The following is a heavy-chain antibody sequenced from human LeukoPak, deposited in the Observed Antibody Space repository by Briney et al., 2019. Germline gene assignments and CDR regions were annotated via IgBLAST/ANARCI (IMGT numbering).Heavy chain of an antibody. CDR1: GYTFTGYY. CDR2: INPNSGGT. D-gene: IGHD3-3*01. J-gene: IGHJ4*02. CDR3: ARDIFWSGYYYFDY. Sequence: ASVKVSCKASGYTFTGYYMHWVRQAPGQGLEWMGWINPNSGGTNFAQNFQGRVTMTRDTSISTAYMELSRLRSDDTAVYYCARDIFWSGYYYFDYWGQGTLVTVSS. V-gene: IGHV1-2*02.